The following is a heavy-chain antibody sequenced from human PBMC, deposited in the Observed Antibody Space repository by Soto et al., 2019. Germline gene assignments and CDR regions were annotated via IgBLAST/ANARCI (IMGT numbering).Heavy chain of an antibody. D-gene: IGHD3-22*01. CDR3: ARKDKSGYFNWFDP. Sequence: GESLKISCRTSGYKFTCSWIAWVRQMPGKGLEWMGIIFPSDSDTRYSPSFQGQVTISADRSTSTVFLQWDSLKASDTAVYFCARKDKSGYFNWFDPWGQGTLVTVSS. CDR2: IFPSDSDT. CDR1: GYKFTCSW. V-gene: IGHV5-51*01. J-gene: IGHJ5*02.